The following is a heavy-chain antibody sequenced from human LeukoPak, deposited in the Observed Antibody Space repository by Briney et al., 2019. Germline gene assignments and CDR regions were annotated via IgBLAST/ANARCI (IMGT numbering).Heavy chain of an antibody. V-gene: IGHV3-23*01. J-gene: IGHJ4*02. CDR1: GFTFSGYT. D-gene: IGHD6-19*01. CDR2: ISGSGGST. CDR3: AKRNSGWNFDY. Sequence: PGGSLRLSCAASGFTFSGYTITWVRQAPGKGLEWVSSISGSGGSTYYADSVKGRFTISRDNSKNTLFLQMNSLRAEDTAIYYCAKRNSGWNFDYWGQGTLVTVSS.